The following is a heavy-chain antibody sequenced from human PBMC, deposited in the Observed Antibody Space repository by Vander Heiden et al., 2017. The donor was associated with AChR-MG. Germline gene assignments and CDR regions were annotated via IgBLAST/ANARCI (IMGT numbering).Heavy chain of an antibody. CDR3: AKDEARYGDYSSFDY. CDR2: ISGSGGST. Sequence: EVQLLEPGGGLVQPGGSLRLSCAASGFTFSSYAMSWVRQAPGKGLEWVSAISGSGGSTYYADSVKGRFTISRDNSKNTLYLQMNSLRAEDTAVYYCAKDEARYGDYSSFDYWGQGTLVTVSS. CDR1: GFTFSSYA. J-gene: IGHJ4*02. D-gene: IGHD4-17*01. V-gene: IGHV3-23*01.